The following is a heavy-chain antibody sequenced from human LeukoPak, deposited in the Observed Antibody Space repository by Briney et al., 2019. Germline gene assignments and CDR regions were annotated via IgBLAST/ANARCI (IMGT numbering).Heavy chain of an antibody. J-gene: IGHJ6*04. D-gene: IGHD2-2*01. V-gene: IGHV4-30-4*01. CDR2: IYYSGST. CDR3: ARGIVVESYYYYGMDV. Sequence: PSETLSLTCTVSGGSISSGDYYWSWIRQPPGKGLEWMGYIYYSGSTYYNPSLKSRVTISVDTSKNQFSLKLSSVTAADTAVYYCARGIVVESYYYYGMDVWGKGTTVTVSS. CDR1: GGSISSGDYY.